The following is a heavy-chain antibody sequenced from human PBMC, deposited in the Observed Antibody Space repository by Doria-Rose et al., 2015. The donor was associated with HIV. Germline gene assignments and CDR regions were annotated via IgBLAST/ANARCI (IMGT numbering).Heavy chain of an antibody. V-gene: IGHV5-51*01. CDR3: AASRYYASGSSYDF. CDR1: GNRFSTYW. Sequence: CQDSGNRFSTYWINWVRRVPGKGLEWMGLIYPEDSDARYSPSFRGQVTISVDKSINTAYLQWNSLQATDTAMYYCAASRYYASGSSYDFWGQGTLVTVS. J-gene: IGHJ4*02. D-gene: IGHD3-10*01. CDR2: IYPEDSDA.